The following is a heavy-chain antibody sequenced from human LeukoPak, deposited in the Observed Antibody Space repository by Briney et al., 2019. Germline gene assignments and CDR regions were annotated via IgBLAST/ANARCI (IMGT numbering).Heavy chain of an antibody. CDR1: GFTFTSSA. J-gene: IGHJ6*04. Sequence: GASVKVSCKASGFTFTSSAVQWVRQARGQRLEWIGWIVVGSGNTNYAQKFQERVTITRDMTTSTAYMELSSLRSEDTAVYYCAAGVRSGGMDVWGKGTTVTVSS. V-gene: IGHV1-58*01. CDR2: IVVGSGNT. CDR3: AAGVRSGGMDV.